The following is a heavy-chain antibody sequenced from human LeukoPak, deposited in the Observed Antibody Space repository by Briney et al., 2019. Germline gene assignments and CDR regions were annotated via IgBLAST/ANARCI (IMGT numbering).Heavy chain of an antibody. CDR1: GFTFSSYS. V-gene: IGHV3-21*01. CDR2: ISSSSSYI. D-gene: IGHD3-22*01. J-gene: IGHJ4*02. Sequence: PGGSLRLSCAASGFTFSSYSMNWVRQAPGKGLEWVSSISSSSSYIYYADSVKGRFTISRDNAKNSLYLQMNSLRAEDTAVYYCAGWYYYDSSGYYGPDYWGKGTLVTVSS. CDR3: AGWYYYDSSGYYGPDY.